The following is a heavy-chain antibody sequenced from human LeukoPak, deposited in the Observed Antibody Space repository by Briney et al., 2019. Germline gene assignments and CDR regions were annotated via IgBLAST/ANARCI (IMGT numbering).Heavy chain of an antibody. Sequence: SETLSLTCTVPGGSISSYYWSWIRQPPGKGLEWIGYIYYSGSTNYNPSLKSRVTISVDTSKNQFSLKLSSVTAADTAVYYCARENQAGPFDYWGQGTLVTVSS. CDR3: ARENQAGPFDY. CDR1: GGSISSYY. V-gene: IGHV4-59*01. CDR2: IYYSGST. J-gene: IGHJ4*02.